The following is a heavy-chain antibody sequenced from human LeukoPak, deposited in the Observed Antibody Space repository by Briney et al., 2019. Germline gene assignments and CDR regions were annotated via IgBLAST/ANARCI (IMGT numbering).Heavy chain of an antibody. D-gene: IGHD4-17*01. CDR2: IYPGDSDT. Sequence: GESLKISCKGSGYSFTSYWIGWVRQMPGKGLEWMGIIYPGDSDTRYSPSFQGQATISADKSISTAYLQWSSLKASDTAMYYCARLTYGDYVSGYFDYWGQGTLVTVSS. J-gene: IGHJ4*02. CDR3: ARLTYGDYVSGYFDY. CDR1: GYSFTSYW. V-gene: IGHV5-51*01.